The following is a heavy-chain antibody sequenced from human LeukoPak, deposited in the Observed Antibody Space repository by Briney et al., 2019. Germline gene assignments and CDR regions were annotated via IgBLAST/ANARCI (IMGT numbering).Heavy chain of an antibody. Sequence: GRSLRLSCAASGFTFSNAWMSWVRQAPGKGLEWVSSISNDGKYIYYADSVKGRFTISRDNAKSSLYLQMNSLRAEDTAVYYCANHLACGSTSCPPFDDWGQGTLVTVSS. J-gene: IGHJ4*02. V-gene: IGHV3-21*01. CDR1: GFTFSNAW. CDR3: ANHLACGSTSCPPFDD. D-gene: IGHD2-2*01. CDR2: ISNDGKYI.